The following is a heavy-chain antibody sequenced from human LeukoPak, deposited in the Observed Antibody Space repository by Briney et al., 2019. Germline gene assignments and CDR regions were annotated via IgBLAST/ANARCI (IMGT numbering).Heavy chain of an antibody. V-gene: IGHV4-39*07. CDR1: GGSISSSSFY. CDR2: IYYTGRT. Sequence: PSETLSLTCTVSGGSISSSSFYWGWIRQPPGKGLEWIGSIYYTGRTYYNPSLKSRVSISVDTSKNQFSLKLSSVTAADTALYYCARTMQSSGYPSCFEYWGQGTLVTVSS. J-gene: IGHJ4*02. D-gene: IGHD3-22*01. CDR3: ARTMQSSGYPSCFEY.